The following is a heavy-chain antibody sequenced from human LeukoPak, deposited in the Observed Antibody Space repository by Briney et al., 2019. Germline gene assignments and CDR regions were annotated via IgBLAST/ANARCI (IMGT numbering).Heavy chain of an antibody. CDR1: GFTVSSSY. CDR3: ANIALPHYNPPYYYYGMDV. CDR2: ISYDGSNK. V-gene: IGHV3-30*18. D-gene: IGHD1-14*01. J-gene: IGHJ6*02. Sequence: GGSLRLSCAASGFTVSSSYMSWVRQAPGKGLEWVAVISYDGSNKYYADSVKGRFTISRDNSKNTLYLQMNSLRAEDTAVYYCANIALPHYNPPYYYYGMDVWGQGTTVTVSS.